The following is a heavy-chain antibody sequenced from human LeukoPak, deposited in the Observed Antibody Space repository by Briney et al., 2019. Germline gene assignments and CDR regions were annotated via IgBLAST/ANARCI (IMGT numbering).Heavy chain of an antibody. V-gene: IGHV4-39*07. D-gene: IGHD6-19*01. CDR1: GGSISSSSYY. CDR2: IYYSGST. J-gene: IGHJ4*02. Sequence: SETLSLTCTVSGGSISSSSYYWGWIRQPPGKGLEWIGSIYYSGSTYYNPSLKSRVTISVDTSKNQFSLKLSSVTAADTAVYYCARARRAVARTYYFDYWGQGTLVTVSS. CDR3: ARARRAVARTYYFDY.